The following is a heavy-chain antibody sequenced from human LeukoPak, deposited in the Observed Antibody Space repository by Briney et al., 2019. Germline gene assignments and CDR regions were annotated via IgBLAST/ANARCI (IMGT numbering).Heavy chain of an antibody. CDR2: IYYSGST. J-gene: IGHJ5*02. CDR1: GGSISSSGYY. V-gene: IGHV4-61*05. Sequence: SETLSLTCTVSGGSISSSGYYWSWIRQPPGKGLEWIGYIYYSGSTNYNPSLKSRVTISVDTSKNQFSLKLSSVTAADTAVYYCARHFFGWYSSGWSPANWFDPWGQGTLVTVSS. CDR3: ARHFFGWYSSGWSPANWFDP. D-gene: IGHD6-19*01.